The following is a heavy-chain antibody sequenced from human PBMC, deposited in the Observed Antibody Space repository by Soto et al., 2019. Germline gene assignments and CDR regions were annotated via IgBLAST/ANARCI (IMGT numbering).Heavy chain of an antibody. CDR2: ISGGGNST. CDR3: AKTESRGRSTRYRMDV. D-gene: IGHD6-25*01. CDR1: GFTFSNYA. V-gene: IGHV3-23*01. J-gene: IGHJ6*02. Sequence: WGSLRLSCAASGFTFSNYAMTWVRQAPGKGLEWVSGISGGGNSTYYADSVKGRFTISRDNSKNALYLQMNSLRAEDTAVYYCAKTESRGRSTRYRMDVWGQGNTVTVSS.